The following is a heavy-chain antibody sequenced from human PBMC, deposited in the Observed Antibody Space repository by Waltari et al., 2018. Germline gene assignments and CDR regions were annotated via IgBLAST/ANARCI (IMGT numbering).Heavy chain of an antibody. CDR3: ARGGHLFADY. J-gene: IGHJ4*02. V-gene: IGHV4-34*01. CDR1: GGSFRGYY. D-gene: IGHD3-3*01. Sequence: QLQLQQWGAGLLKPSETLSLTCPAYGGSFRGYYWSWIRQPPGKGLEWIGEINHSGSTNYNPSLKSRVTISVDTSKNQFSLKLSSVTAADTAVYYCARGGHLFADYWGQGTLVTVSS. CDR2: INHSGST.